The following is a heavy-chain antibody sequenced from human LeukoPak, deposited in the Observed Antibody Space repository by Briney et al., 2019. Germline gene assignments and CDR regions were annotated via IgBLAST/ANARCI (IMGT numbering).Heavy chain of an antibody. CDR2: ISGSGGGT. CDR3: AKPARGSSWYFRSRRGVWFDP. Sequence: PGGSLRLSCAASGFTFSSYAMSWVRQAPGKGLEWVSAISGSGGGTYYADSVKGRFTISRDNSKNTLYLQMNSLRAEDTAVYYCAKPARGSSWYFRSRRGVWFDPWGQGTLVTVSS. D-gene: IGHD6-13*01. CDR1: GFTFSSYA. V-gene: IGHV3-23*01. J-gene: IGHJ5*02.